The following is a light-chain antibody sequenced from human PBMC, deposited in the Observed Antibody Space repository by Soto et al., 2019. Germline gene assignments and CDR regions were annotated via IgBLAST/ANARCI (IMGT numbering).Light chain of an antibody. CDR1: QSLRGY. CDR2: GVS. J-gene: IGKJ5*01. CDR3: QQYNSWQGT. Sequence: EIVMTQSPPTLSVSPGERVTLSCRASQSLRGYLAWYQVKPGRAPRLLIYGVSTRATGVPARFSGSVSGTEFTLTISSLQSEDFAVYYCQQYNSWQGTFGQGTRLEIK. V-gene: IGKV3-15*01.